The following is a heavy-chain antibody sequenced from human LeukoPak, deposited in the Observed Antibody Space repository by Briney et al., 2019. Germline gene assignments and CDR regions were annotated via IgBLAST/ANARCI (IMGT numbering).Heavy chain of an antibody. V-gene: IGHV3-30*18. CDR2: ISYDGTEK. CDR1: VFTFSNYA. D-gene: IGHD3-22*01. Sequence: GRSLRLSCAASVFTFSNYAIHWLRQAPGKGLEGVAGISYDGTEKHYGGYEEGRFTISRDNSKNTVYLQMNRLRAEDTAVYSCAKDYYDSSAYYSPPKGNLDYWGQGTLVTVSS. CDR3: AKDYYDSSAYYSPPKGNLDY. J-gene: IGHJ4*02.